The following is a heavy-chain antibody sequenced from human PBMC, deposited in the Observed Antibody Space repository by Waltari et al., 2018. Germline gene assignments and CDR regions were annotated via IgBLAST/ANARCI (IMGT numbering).Heavy chain of an antibody. CDR2: GEPEECET. D-gene: IGHD2-15*01. Sequence: EVQLVQSGAEVKKPGATVKISCKASGYTFTDYYMHWVQQAPGKGLEWMGLGEPEECETIYAEKFQGRVTITADTSTDTAYMELSSLRSEDTAVYYCARAVVVVVAATSVGFDYWGQGTLVTVSS. CDR3: ARAVVVVVAATSVGFDY. CDR1: GYTFTDYY. V-gene: IGHV1-69-2*01. J-gene: IGHJ4*02.